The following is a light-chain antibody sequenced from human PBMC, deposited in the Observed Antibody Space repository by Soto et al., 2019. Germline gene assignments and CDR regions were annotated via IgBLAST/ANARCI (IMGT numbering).Light chain of an antibody. Sequence: QPVLTQSPSASASLGASVKLTCTLSSGHSTYGIAWHQQQPEKGPRYLMKLNNDGSHSKGDGIPDRFSGSSSGAERYLTISSLQSEDEADYYCQTWDIGTALFGGGTKLTVL. CDR1: SGHSTYG. J-gene: IGLJ2*01. V-gene: IGLV4-69*01. CDR2: LNNDGSH. CDR3: QTWDIGTAL.